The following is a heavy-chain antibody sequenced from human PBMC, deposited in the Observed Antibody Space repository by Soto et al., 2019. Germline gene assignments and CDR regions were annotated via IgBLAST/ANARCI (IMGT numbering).Heavy chain of an antibody. V-gene: IGHV6-1*01. CDR1: GDSVTSNSAA. Sequence: QVQLQQSGPGLVKPSQTLSITCAISGDSVTSNSAAWNWIRQSPLRGLEWLGRTHYRSKWFNDYAESGKSLITINADTSKNQFSLQLNSETPEDTAVYYCARGTHAFEIWGQGTMVTVSS. J-gene: IGHJ3*02. CDR3: ARGTHAFEI. CDR2: THYRSKWFN.